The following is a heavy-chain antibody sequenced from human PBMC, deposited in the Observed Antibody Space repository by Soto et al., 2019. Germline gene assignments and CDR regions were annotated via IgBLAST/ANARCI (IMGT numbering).Heavy chain of an antibody. CDR3: AREVGKVGYSSSSCDY. Sequence: QVQLVQSGAEVKKPGASVKVSCKASGYTFTGHYMYWVRQAPGQGLEWMGWINPDNGGTSYAQKFKGRVTMTTGTSINTDYMELSRLRSADTAVYYCAREVGKVGYSSSSCDYWGQGALVTVST. CDR1: GYTFTGHY. V-gene: IGHV1-2*02. CDR2: INPDNGGT. D-gene: IGHD6-6*01. J-gene: IGHJ4*02.